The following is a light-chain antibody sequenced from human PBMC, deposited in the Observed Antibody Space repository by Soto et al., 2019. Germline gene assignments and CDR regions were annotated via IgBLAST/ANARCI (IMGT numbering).Light chain of an antibody. CDR3: NSHTSSGFRV. CDR1: NSDIGIYDF. Sequence: QSALTQPASVSGTPGQSITISCTGSNSDIGIYDFVSWYQHHPGKAPKLMIYEVSNRPSGVSNRFSGSKSGYTASLTISGLQAEDEADYYCNSHTSSGFRVFGTGTKLTVL. J-gene: IGLJ1*01. V-gene: IGLV2-14*01. CDR2: EVS.